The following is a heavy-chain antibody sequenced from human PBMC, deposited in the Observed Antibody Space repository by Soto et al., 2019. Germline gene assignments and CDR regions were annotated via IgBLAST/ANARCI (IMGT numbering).Heavy chain of an antibody. CDR2: IIPIFGTA. CDR3: ARGRNYDILTGYYSKYYFDY. Sequence: ASVKVSCKASGGTFSSYAISWVRQAPGQGLEWMGGIIPIFGTANYAQKFQGRVTITADESTSTAYMELSSLRSEDTAVYYCARGRNYDILTGYYSKYYFDYWGQGTLVTVSS. D-gene: IGHD3-9*01. J-gene: IGHJ4*02. CDR1: GGTFSSYA. V-gene: IGHV1-69*13.